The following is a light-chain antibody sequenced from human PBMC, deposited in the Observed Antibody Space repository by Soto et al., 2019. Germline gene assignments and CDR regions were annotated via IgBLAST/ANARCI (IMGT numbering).Light chain of an antibody. Sequence: EIVLTQSPATQSLSPGERATLSCRASQSVSSYLAWYQQKPGQAPRLLIYDASNRATGIPARFSGSGSGTDFTPTISSLEPEDFAVYYCQQRSNWPPWTFGQGTKVDIK. J-gene: IGKJ1*01. CDR1: QSVSSY. CDR3: QQRSNWPPWT. V-gene: IGKV3-11*01. CDR2: DAS.